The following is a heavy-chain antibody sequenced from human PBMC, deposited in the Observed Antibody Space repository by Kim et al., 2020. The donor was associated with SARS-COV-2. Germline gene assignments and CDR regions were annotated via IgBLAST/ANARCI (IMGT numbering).Heavy chain of an antibody. CDR1: GGSISSSSYY. CDR2: IYYSGST. J-gene: IGHJ5*02. V-gene: IGHV4-39*01. D-gene: IGHD6-19*01. Sequence: SETLSLTCTVSGGSISSSSYYWGWIRQPPGKGLEWIGSIYYSGSTYYNPSLKSRVTISVDTSKNQFSLKLSSVTAADTAVYYCARREQWLVRRFDPWGQGTLVTVSS. CDR3: ARREQWLVRRFDP.